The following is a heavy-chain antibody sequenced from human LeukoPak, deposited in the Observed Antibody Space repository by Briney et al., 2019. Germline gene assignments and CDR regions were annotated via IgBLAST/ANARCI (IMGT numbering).Heavy chain of an antibody. Sequence: SETPSLTCTVSGGSISSYYWNWIRQPPGKGLEWIGYIYYSGSTNYNPSLKSRVTISVDTSKNQFSLKLSSVTAADTAVYYCAIRQTNYYDSSGKNDYWGQGTLVTVSS. CDR1: GGSISSYY. V-gene: IGHV4-59*08. J-gene: IGHJ4*02. D-gene: IGHD3-22*01. CDR3: AIRQTNYYDSSGKNDY. CDR2: IYYSGST.